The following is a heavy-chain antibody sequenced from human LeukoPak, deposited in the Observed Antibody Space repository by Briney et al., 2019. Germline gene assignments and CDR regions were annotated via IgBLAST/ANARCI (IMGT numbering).Heavy chain of an antibody. CDR1: GYTFTSYD. J-gene: IGHJ6*03. V-gene: IGHV1-8*01. D-gene: IGHD4-11*01. Sequence: ASVKVSCKASGYTFTSYDINWVRQATGQGLEWMGWMNPNSGNTGYAQKFQGRVTMTRNTSISTAYMELSRLRSEDTAVYYCARSGVTTVIVWAYYYYYMYVWGKGTTVTVSS. CDR3: ARSGVTTVIVWAYYYYYMYV. CDR2: MNPNSGNT.